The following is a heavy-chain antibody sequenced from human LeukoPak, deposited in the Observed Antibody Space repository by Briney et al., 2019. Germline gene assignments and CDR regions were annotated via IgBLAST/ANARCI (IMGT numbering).Heavy chain of an antibody. J-gene: IGHJ4*02. CDR3: ARFLDARFDY. Sequence: SETLSLTCTVSGGSISSGDYYWSWIRQPPGKGLEWIGYIYYSGSTYYNPSLKSRITISVDTSKNQFSLKLSSVTAADTAVYYCARFLDARFDYWGQGTLVTVSS. CDR2: IYYSGST. CDR1: GGSISSGDYY. V-gene: IGHV4-30-4*01.